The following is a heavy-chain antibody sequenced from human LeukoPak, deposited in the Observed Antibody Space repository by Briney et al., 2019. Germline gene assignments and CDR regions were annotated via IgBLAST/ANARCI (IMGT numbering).Heavy chain of an antibody. CDR3: AKIKSGYCSSTSCHGFDY. D-gene: IGHD2-2*01. Sequence: GRSLRLSCAASGFTFSSYAMSWVRQAPGKGLEWVSAISGSGGSTYYADSVKGRFTISRDNSKNTLYLQMNSLRAEDTAVYYCAKIKSGYCSSTSCHGFDYWGQGTLVTVSS. J-gene: IGHJ4*02. CDR2: ISGSGGST. CDR1: GFTFSSYA. V-gene: IGHV3-23*01.